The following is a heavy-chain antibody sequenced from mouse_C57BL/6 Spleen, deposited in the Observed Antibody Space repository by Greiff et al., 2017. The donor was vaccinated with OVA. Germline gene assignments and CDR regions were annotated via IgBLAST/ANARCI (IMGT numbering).Heavy chain of an antibody. Sequence: QVQLQQSGPELVKPGASVKISCKASGYAFSSSWMNWVKQRPGKGLEWIGRIYPGDGDTNYNGKFKGKATLTADKSSSTAYMQLSSLTSEDSAVYFCARDLDGSSYGFAYWGQGTLVTVSA. CDR1: GYAFSSSW. D-gene: IGHD1-1*01. J-gene: IGHJ3*01. V-gene: IGHV1-82*01. CDR3: ARDLDGSSYGFAY. CDR2: IYPGDGDT.